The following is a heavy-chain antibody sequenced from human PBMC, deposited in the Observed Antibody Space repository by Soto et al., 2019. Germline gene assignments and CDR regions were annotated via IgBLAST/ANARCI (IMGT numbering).Heavy chain of an antibody. CDR1: GLTFSSEA. D-gene: IGHD6-19*01. V-gene: IGHV3-30-3*01. Sequence: GGSLRLSCVVSGLTFSSEAMHWVRQAPGKGLEWVAVISYESSAKYYADTVKGRFSISRDNFKNTLYLQMNSLRPEDTAVYYCAREGIAVFPIWGQGTMVTVSS. CDR2: ISYESSAK. J-gene: IGHJ3*02. CDR3: AREGIAVFPI.